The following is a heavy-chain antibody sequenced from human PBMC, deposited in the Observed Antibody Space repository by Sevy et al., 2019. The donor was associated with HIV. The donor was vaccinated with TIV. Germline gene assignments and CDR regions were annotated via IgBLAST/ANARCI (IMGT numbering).Heavy chain of an antibody. CDR3: ARTKAKYDFWSGNVLRGKDSYGMDV. CDR1: GYTFTSYD. CDR2: MNPNSGNT. J-gene: IGHJ6*02. V-gene: IGHV1-8*01. D-gene: IGHD3-3*01. Sequence: ASVKVSCKASGYTFTSYDINWVRQATGQGLEWMGWMNPNSGNTGYAQKFQGRVTMTRNTSISTAYMELSSLRSEETAVYYCARTKAKYDFWSGNVLRGKDSYGMDVWGQGTTVTVSS.